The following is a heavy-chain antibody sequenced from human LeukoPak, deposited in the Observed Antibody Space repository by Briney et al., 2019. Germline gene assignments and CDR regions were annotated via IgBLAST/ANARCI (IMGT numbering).Heavy chain of an antibody. D-gene: IGHD5-18*01. CDR3: GAGGFSYYNWFDP. CDR2: IYYSGTT. Sequence: SETLSLTCTVSGGSISSSPYYWGWIRQPPGKGLEWIGSIYYSGTTHYNPSLESRVTISVDTSKNQFSLKLASVTAADTAIYAKGAGGFSYYNWFDPWGQGTLVTVSS. V-gene: IGHV4-39*07. CDR1: GGSISSSPYY. J-gene: IGHJ5*02.